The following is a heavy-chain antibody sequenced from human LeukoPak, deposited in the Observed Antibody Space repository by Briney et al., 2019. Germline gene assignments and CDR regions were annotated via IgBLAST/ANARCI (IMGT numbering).Heavy chain of an antibody. CDR3: ARQVGGGRWYFDY. CDR2: IYYSGTT. J-gene: IGHJ4*02. Sequence: PSEALSLTCAVYGGSFSGYYWGWIHQPPGKGLEWIGSIYYSGTTYYNPSLKSRVTISLDASKNQFSLKLSSVTAADTAVYYCARQVGGGRWYFDYWGQGTLVTVSS. V-gene: IGHV4-39*01. CDR1: GGSFSGYY. D-gene: IGHD6-19*01.